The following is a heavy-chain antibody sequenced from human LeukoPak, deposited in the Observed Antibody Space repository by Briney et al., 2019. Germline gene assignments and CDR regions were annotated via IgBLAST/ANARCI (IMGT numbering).Heavy chain of an antibody. D-gene: IGHD3-22*01. V-gene: IGHV3-23*01. Sequence: GGSLRLSCAASGFTFSSYAMSWVRQAPGKGLEWVSAISGSGGSTYYADSVKGRFTISRDNSKNTLYLQMNSLRAEDTAVYYCVNPATISSGYFDYWGQGTLVTVSS. CDR1: GFTFSSYA. CDR3: VNPATISSGYFDY. J-gene: IGHJ4*02. CDR2: ISGSGGST.